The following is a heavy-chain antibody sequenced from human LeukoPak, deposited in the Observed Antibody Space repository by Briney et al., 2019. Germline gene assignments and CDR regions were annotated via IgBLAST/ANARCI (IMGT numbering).Heavy chain of an antibody. CDR2: IWPDGSNK. CDR1: GFIFSTYG. V-gene: IGHV3-30*02. Sequence: GGSLRLSCAASGFIFSTYGMHWVRQAPGKGLEWVAFIWPDGSNKYYADSVKGRFTISRDNSKNTLYLQMNSLKAEDTAVYYCAKDPAYGHQYFDCWGQGTLVTVSS. D-gene: IGHD2-2*01. CDR3: AKDPAYGHQYFDC. J-gene: IGHJ4*02.